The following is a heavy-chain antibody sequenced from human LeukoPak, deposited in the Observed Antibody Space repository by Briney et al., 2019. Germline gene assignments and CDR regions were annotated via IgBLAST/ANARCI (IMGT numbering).Heavy chain of an antibody. J-gene: IGHJ3*02. CDR1: GDSISNYY. Sequence: SETLSLTCTVSGDSISNYYWAWIRQPPGRGLEWIGHIYDTGITKDNPALKSRLTISLQTSRNRFPLNLSSLTAADTAIYFCARVRNFPDAFDIWGQGRMVTVSS. V-gene: IGHV4-59*01. CDR3: ARVRNFPDAFDI. CDR2: IYDTGIT.